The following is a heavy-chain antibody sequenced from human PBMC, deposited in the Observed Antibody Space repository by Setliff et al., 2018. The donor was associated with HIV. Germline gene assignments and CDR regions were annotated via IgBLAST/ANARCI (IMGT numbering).Heavy chain of an antibody. CDR3: AREDKVAGTYY. D-gene: IGHD6-19*01. J-gene: IGHJ4*02. CDR2: IYHSGRT. CDR1: GYSISSGYY. Sequence: SETLSLTCAVSGYSISSGYYWGWIRQPPGKGLEWIGSIYHSGRTYYNPSLKSRVTISEDTSKNQFSLKLSSVTAADTAVYYCAREDKVAGTYYWGRGTLVTVSS. V-gene: IGHV4-38-2*01.